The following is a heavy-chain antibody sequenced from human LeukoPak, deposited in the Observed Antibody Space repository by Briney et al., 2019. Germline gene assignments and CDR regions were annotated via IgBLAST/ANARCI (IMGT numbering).Heavy chain of an antibody. Sequence: PSETLSLTCAVYGGSFSGYYWSWIRQPPGKGLEWIGEINHSGSTNYNPSLKSRVTISVDTSKNQFSLKLSSVTAADTAVYYCARGSSGWYLPRLDYWGQGTLVTVSS. CDR2: INHSGST. CDR1: GGSFSGYY. D-gene: IGHD6-19*01. V-gene: IGHV4-34*01. CDR3: ARGSSGWYLPRLDY. J-gene: IGHJ4*02.